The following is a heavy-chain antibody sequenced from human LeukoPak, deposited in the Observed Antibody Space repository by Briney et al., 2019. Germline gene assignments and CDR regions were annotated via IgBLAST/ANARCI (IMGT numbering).Heavy chain of an antibody. CDR3: ARDLGIQFGSPIDY. V-gene: IGHV3-21*01. Sequence: GGSLRLSCAASGFTFSSYSMNWVRQAPGKGLEWVSSISSSSSYIYYADSVKGRFTISRDNSKNTLYLQMNSLRAEDTAVYYCARDLGIQFGSPIDYWGQGTLVTVSS. CDR1: GFTFSSYS. D-gene: IGHD5-18*01. CDR2: ISSSSSYI. J-gene: IGHJ4*02.